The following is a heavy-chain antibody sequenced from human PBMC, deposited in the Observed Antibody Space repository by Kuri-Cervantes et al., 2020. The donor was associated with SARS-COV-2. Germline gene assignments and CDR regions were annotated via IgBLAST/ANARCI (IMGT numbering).Heavy chain of an antibody. CDR3: ARRPGTTQAGAKQTWVFYFDY. CDR1: GYTLTELS. V-gene: IGHV1-2*02. D-gene: IGHD1-1*01. J-gene: IGHJ4*02. Sequence: ASVKVSCKVSGYTLTELSIHWVRQAPGQGLEWMGWINPNSGGTNYAQKFQGRVTMTRDTSISTAYMELSRLRSDDTAVYYCARRPGTTQAGAKQTWVFYFDYWGQGTLVTVSS. CDR2: INPNSGGT.